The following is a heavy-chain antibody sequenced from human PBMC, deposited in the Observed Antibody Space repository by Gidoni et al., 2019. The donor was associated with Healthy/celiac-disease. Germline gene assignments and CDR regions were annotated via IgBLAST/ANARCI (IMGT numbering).Heavy chain of an antibody. V-gene: IGHV1-69*01. J-gene: IGHJ6*02. CDR3: ARDHNYQPGYSSSWYQNRSGRHYYYYGMDV. D-gene: IGHD6-13*01. Sequence: VQLVQSGAEVMKPGSSVKVSCKSSGATFSIYPITCVPQAPGQGLDGMAGIMPIFGTANYAQKFQGRVTMTADESTGTAYMEMSRLGSEDTAVYYCARDHNYQPGYSSSWYQNRSGRHYYYYGMDVWGQGTTVTVSS. CDR1: GATFSIYP. CDR2: IMPIFGTA.